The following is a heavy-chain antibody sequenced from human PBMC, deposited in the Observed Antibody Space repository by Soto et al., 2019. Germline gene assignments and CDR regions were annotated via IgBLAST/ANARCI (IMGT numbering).Heavy chain of an antibody. J-gene: IGHJ4*02. D-gene: IGHD1-7*01. CDR3: ARDPGGTDFAEWNYYFDY. CDR1: GFTFSSYA. CDR2: ISYDGSNT. Sequence: QVQLVESGGGVVQPGRSLRLSCAASGFTFSSYAMHWVRQAPGKGLEWVAVISYDGSNTYYAESVKGRFTISRDNSQNTLYLQMNSLRAEDTAVYYCARDPGGTDFAEWNYYFDYWGQGTLVTVSS. V-gene: IGHV3-30-3*01.